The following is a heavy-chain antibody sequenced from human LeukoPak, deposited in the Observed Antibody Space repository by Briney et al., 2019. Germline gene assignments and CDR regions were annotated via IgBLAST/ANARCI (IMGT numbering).Heavy chain of an antibody. Sequence: ASVKVSCKASGYTFTGYYMHWVRQAPGQGLEWMGWINPNSGATNYAQKFQGRVTMTRDTSISTAYMELSRLRSDDTAVYYCARDPHYTSNLDYWGQGTLVTVSS. J-gene: IGHJ4*02. D-gene: IGHD3-3*01. V-gene: IGHV1-2*02. CDR1: GYTFTGYY. CDR2: INPNSGAT. CDR3: ARDPHYTSNLDY.